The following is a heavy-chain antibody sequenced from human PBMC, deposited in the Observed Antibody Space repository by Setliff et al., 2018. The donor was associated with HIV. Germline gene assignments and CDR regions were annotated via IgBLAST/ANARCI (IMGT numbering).Heavy chain of an antibody. V-gene: IGHV5-51*01. D-gene: IGHD3-9*01. CDR2: IYPADSYT. Sequence: GESLKISCEASGYTFTNYWIGWVRRMPGQGLEWMGFIYPADSYTIYSPSFLGQVTISVDRSVNAAYLQWSSLKASDTGMYYCALGGSGRGDNLTPPSRQWFAPWGQGTLVTSPQ. J-gene: IGHJ5*02. CDR3: ALGGSGRGDNLTPPSRQWFAP. CDR1: GYTFTNYW.